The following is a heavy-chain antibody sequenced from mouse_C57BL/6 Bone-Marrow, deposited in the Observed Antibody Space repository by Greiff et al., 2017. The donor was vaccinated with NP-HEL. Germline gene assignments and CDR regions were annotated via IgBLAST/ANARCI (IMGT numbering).Heavy chain of an antibody. D-gene: IGHD3-1*01. CDR3: AREGSDSDDYAMDY. V-gene: IGHV1-55*01. CDR2: IYPGSGST. CDR1: GYTFTSYW. J-gene: IGHJ4*01. Sequence: QVQLQQPGAELVKPGASVKMSCKASGYTFTSYWITWVKQRPGQGLEWIGDIYPGSGSTNYNEKFKSKATLTVDTSSSTAYMQLSSLTSDDSAVFDCAREGSDSDDYAMDYWGQGTSVTVSS.